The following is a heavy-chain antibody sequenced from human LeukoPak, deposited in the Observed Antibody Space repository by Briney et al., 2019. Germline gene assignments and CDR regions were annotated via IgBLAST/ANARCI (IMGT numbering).Heavy chain of an antibody. CDR2: INPVGGST. CDR1: GSTFTTYY. J-gene: IGHJ4*02. Sequence: ASVKVSCKASGSTFTTYYIHWVRQAPGQGLEWMGIINPVGGSTTYAHRFQGRLTMTRDTSTSTVYMELSSLRSEDTAVYYCARVNDFWSGYFDSWGQGTLVTVSP. D-gene: IGHD3-3*01. V-gene: IGHV1-46*01. CDR3: ARVNDFWSGYFDS.